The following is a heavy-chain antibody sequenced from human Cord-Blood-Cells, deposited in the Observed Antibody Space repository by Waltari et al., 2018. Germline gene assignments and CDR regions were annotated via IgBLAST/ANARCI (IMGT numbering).Heavy chain of an antibody. V-gene: IGHV4-30-4*08. CDR1: GGSISSGDYY. Sequence: QVQLQESGPGLVKPSQTLSLTCPVSGGSISSGDYYWSWLRQPPGKGLEWIGYIYYSGSTYYNPSLKSRVTRSVDTSKNQFSLKLSSVTAADTAVYYCARADYSNYWDAFDIWGQGTMVTVSS. CDR3: ARADYSNYWDAFDI. J-gene: IGHJ3*02. D-gene: IGHD4-4*01. CDR2: IYYSGST.